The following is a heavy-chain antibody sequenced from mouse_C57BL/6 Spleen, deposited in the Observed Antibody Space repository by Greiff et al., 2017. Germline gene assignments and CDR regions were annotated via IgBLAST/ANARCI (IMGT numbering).Heavy chain of an antibody. V-gene: IGHV2-3*01. D-gene: IGHD3-2*02. J-gene: IGHJ3*01. CDR2: IWGDGST. CDR3: ARQTAQAPWFAY. Sequence: VKLLESGPGLVAPSQSLSITCTVSGFSLTSYGVSWVRQPPGKGLEWLGVIWGDGSTNYHSALLSRLIISKDNSQSQVFLKLNSLQTDDTASYYCARQTAQAPWFAYWGQGTLVTVSA. CDR1: GFSLTSYG.